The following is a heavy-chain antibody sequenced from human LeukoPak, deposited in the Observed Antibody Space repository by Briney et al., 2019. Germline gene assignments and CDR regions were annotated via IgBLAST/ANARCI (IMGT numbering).Heavy chain of an antibody. CDR2: FNSDGRSA. D-gene: IGHD4-17*01. CDR1: GITLSTYA. CDR3: ARGRYYLDS. Sequence: GGSLRLSCAASGITLSTYAMSWVRQAPGKGLVWVSRFNSDGRSAYYADSVKGRFTISRDNAKNTLYLQMNSLRAEDTAVYYCARGRYYLDSWGQGTLVTVSS. J-gene: IGHJ4*02. V-gene: IGHV3-74*01.